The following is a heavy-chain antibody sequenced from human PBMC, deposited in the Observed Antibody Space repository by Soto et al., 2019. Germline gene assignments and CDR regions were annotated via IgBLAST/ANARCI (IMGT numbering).Heavy chain of an antibody. D-gene: IGHD5-18*01. V-gene: IGHV1-46*01. J-gene: IGHJ3*02. CDR2: INPSGGST. CDR3: ARDPTDQYSYGYTGGFDI. Sequence: ASVKVSCKASGYTFTSYYMHWVRQAPGQRLEWMGIINPSGGSTSYAQKFQGRVTMTRDTSTSTVYMELSSLRSEDTAVYYCARDPTDQYSYGYTGGFDIWGQGTMVTVSS. CDR1: GYTFTSYY.